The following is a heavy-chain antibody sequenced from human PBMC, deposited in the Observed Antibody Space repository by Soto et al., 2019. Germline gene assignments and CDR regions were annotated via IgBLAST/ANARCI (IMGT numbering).Heavy chain of an antibody. J-gene: IGHJ3*02. Sequence: SETLSLTCTVSAGSISSYYWSWIRQPPGKGLEWIGYIYYSGSTNYNPSLKSRVTISVDTSKNQFSLKLTSVTAADTAVYYCARDHRRGYCSSTSCSDAFDIWGQGTMVTVSS. CDR1: AGSISSYY. V-gene: IGHV4-59*01. CDR2: IYYSGST. D-gene: IGHD2-2*01. CDR3: ARDHRRGYCSSTSCSDAFDI.